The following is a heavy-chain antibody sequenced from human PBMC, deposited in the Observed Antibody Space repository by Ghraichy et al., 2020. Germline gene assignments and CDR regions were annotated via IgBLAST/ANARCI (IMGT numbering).Heavy chain of an antibody. CDR2: ISSSGTYI. CDR3: ARYDNSGYYAFDI. CDR1: GFTFSNYS. V-gene: IGHV3-21*01. Sequence: GESLNISCSASGFTFSNYSMSWVRQAPGKGLEWVSSISSSGTYIYYADSVKGRFTISRDNAKDSLYLQMNSLRTEDTAVIYCARYDNSGYYAFDIWGQGTMVAVSS. J-gene: IGHJ3*02. D-gene: IGHD3-22*01.